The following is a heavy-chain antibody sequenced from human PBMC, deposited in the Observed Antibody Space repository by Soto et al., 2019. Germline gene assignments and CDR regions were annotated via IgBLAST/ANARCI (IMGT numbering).Heavy chain of an antibody. J-gene: IGHJ4*02. CDR3: AKSPKVISTPFDY. D-gene: IGHD3-22*01. CDR1: GSTFSSYA. Sequence: VGSLRLSCVASGSTFSSYALNWVRQAPGRGLEWVSAISGSGGTTYYADSVKGRFTISRDNSKNTLFLQMNSLRAEDAAIYYCAKSPKVISTPFDYWGQGSLVTVSS. CDR2: ISGSGGTT. V-gene: IGHV3-23*01.